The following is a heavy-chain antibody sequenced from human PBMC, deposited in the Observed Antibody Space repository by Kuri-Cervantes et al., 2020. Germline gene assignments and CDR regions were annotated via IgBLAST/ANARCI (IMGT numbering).Heavy chain of an antibody. V-gene: IGHV4-30-4*02. Sequence: SETLSLTCTVSGGSISSGDYYWSWIRQPPGKGLEWIGYIYYSGSTYYNPSLKSRVSISVDTSKNQFSLKLSSVTAADTAVYYCARDPKPTMAHYGSGTPYYYYYGMDVWGQGTTVTVSS. CDR3: ARDPKPTMAHYGSGTPYYYYYGMDV. CDR1: GGSISSGDYY. D-gene: IGHD3-10*01. CDR2: IYYSGST. J-gene: IGHJ6*02.